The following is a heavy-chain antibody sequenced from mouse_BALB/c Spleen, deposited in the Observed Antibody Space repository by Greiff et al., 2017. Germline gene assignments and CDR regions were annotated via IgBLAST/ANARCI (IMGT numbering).Heavy chain of an antibody. V-gene: IGHV1-77*01. CDR2: IYPGSGNT. CDR1: GYTFTDYY. Sequence: QVQLQQSGAELARPGASVKLSCKASGYTFTDYYINWVKQRTGQGLEWIGEIYPGSGNTYYNEKFKGKATLTADKSSSTAYMQLSSLTSEDSAVYFCARGEAYYRYEGAMDYWGQGTSVTVSS. CDR3: ARGEAYYRYEGAMDY. J-gene: IGHJ4*01. D-gene: IGHD2-14*01.